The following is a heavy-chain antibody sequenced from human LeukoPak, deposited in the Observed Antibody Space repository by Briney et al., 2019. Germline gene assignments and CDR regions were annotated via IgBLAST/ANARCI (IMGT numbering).Heavy chain of an antibody. J-gene: IGHJ4*02. CDR1: GFIFSSYS. CDR3: ATRPSYYYDNSGFTPLDS. D-gene: IGHD3-22*01. V-gene: IGHV3-48*02. CDR2: ISSSSRTI. Sequence: GGSLRLSCAASGFIFSSYSMNWVRQAPGKGLEWISYISSSSRTIYYADSVKGRFTISRANAKNSLYLQMNSLRDEDTAVYYCATRPSYYYDNSGFTPLDSWGQGTLVTASS.